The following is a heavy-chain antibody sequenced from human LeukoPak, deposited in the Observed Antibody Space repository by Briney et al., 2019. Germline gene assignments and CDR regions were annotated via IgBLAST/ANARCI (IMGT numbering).Heavy chain of an antibody. CDR3: ARDRGYCSGGSCAGSAFDI. D-gene: IGHD2-15*01. Sequence: GGSLRLSCAASGFTVTRNYMTWVRQAPGKGLEWVSYISSSGSTIYYADSVKGRFTISRDNAKNSLYLQMNSLRAEDTAVYYCARDRGYCSGGSCAGSAFDIWGQGTMVTVSS. CDR2: ISSSGSTI. J-gene: IGHJ3*02. V-gene: IGHV3-11*01. CDR1: GFTVTRNY.